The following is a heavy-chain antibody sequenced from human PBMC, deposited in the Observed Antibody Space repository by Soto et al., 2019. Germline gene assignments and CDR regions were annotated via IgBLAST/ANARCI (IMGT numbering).Heavy chain of an antibody. Sequence: GGSLRLSCAASGFTVSSNYMSWVRQAPGKGLEWVSVIYSGGSTYYADSVKGRFTISRDNSKNTLYLQMNSLRAEDTAVYYCARVVVVVAASYYYYYYYVDVWGKGTTVTVSS. CDR3: ARVVVVVAASYYYYYYYVDV. D-gene: IGHD2-15*01. J-gene: IGHJ6*03. CDR2: IYSGGST. CDR1: GFTVSSNY. V-gene: IGHV3-66*01.